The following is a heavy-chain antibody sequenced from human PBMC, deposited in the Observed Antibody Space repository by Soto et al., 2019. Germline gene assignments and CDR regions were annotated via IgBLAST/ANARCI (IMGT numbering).Heavy chain of an antibody. CDR3: VGGGNFFIY. V-gene: IGHV3-7*01. J-gene: IGHJ4*02. Sequence: EVQLVESGGGLVQPGGSLRLSCAASGFTFSTYWMTWVRQPPVKGLEWVANMDQDGSETYYVDSVRGRFTVSRDNAKNSLYLQMNSLRVEDTAVSYCVGGGNFFIYWGQGTLVTVSP. CDR2: MDQDGSET. CDR1: GFTFSTYW. D-gene: IGHD3-16*01.